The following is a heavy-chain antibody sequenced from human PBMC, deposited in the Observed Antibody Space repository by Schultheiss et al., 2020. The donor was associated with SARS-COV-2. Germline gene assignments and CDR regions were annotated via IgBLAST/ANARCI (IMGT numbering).Heavy chain of an antibody. D-gene: IGHD6-6*01. CDR2: IKQDGSEK. J-gene: IGHJ3*02. V-gene: IGHV3-7*01. Sequence: GESLKISCAASGFTFSSYWMSWVRQAPGKGLEWVANIKQDGSEKYYVDSVKGRFTISRDNAKNSLYLQMNSLRAEDTAVYYCARDRPFIAARFLSSMIAFDIWGQGTMVTVSS. CDR1: GFTFSSYW. CDR3: ARDRPFIAARFLSSMIAFDI.